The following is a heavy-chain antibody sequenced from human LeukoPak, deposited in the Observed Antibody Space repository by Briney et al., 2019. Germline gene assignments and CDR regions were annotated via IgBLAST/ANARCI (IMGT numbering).Heavy chain of an antibody. Sequence: GGSLRLSCAASGFTFSSYGMHWVRQAPGKGLEWVAVIRFDVSNKLYANSVKGRFTISRDNSKSVLYLQMDSLRVEDTAVYYCAKRGSGYDYGSLDYWGQGSLVTVSS. CDR2: IRFDVSNK. CDR3: AKRGSGYDYGSLDY. V-gene: IGHV3-30*02. J-gene: IGHJ4*02. D-gene: IGHD5-12*01. CDR1: GFTFSSYG.